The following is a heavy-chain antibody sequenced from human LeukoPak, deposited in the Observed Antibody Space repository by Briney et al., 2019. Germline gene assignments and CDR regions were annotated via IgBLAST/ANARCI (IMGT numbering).Heavy chain of an antibody. Sequence: ASETLSLTCTVSGGSISSSSYYWGWIRQPPGKGLEWIGSIYYSGSTYYNPSLKSRVTISVDTSKNQFSLKLSSVTAADTAVYYCARPKMRGYSTPRPGNWFDPWGQGTLVTVSS. V-gene: IGHV4-39*07. J-gene: IGHJ5*02. CDR1: GGSISSSSYY. CDR2: IYYSGST. D-gene: IGHD6-13*01. CDR3: ARPKMRGYSTPRPGNWFDP.